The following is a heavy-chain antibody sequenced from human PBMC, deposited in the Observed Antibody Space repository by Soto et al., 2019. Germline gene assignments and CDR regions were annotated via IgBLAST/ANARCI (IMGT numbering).Heavy chain of an antibody. V-gene: IGHV4-59*01. Sequence: QVHLQESGPGLVKPAETLSLTCSVSGGSITSYYWSWIRQPPGKGLEWIGYVFYTGITKYNAAFKSRATISGDTSRNQFSLNLMSVTAADTAGYYCAKWGARAATTWGQRIRVNVSS. CDR2: VFYTGIT. CDR3: AKWGARAATT. CDR1: GGSITSYY. J-gene: IGHJ4*02. D-gene: IGHD1-26*01.